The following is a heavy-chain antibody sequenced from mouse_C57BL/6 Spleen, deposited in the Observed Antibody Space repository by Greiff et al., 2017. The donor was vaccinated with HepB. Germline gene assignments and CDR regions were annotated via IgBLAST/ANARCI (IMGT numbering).Heavy chain of an antibody. CDR1: GYTFTDYY. Sequence: EVQLQQSGPELVKPGASVKISCKASGYTFTDYYMNWVKQSHGKSLEWIGDINPNNGGTSYNQKFKGKATLTVDKSSSTAYMELRSLTSEDSAVYYCARLGYYSNYFDYWGQGTTLTVSS. D-gene: IGHD2-5*01. V-gene: IGHV1-26*01. J-gene: IGHJ2*01. CDR3: ARLGYYSNYFDY. CDR2: INPNNGGT.